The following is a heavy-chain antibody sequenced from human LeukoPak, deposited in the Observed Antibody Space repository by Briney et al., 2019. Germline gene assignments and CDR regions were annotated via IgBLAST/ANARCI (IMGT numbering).Heavy chain of an antibody. CDR2: IKEEGSDK. Sequence: PGGSLRLSCAASGFMFTSYWMTWVRQAPGKGLEWVANIKEEGSDKYYADSVKGRFTISRDNAKRSVYLQMNSLRAEDTAVYYCGTSRDTAIEMGGQGTLVTVSS. CDR3: GTSRDTAIEM. CDR1: GFMFTSYW. V-gene: IGHV3-7*01. D-gene: IGHD5-18*01. J-gene: IGHJ4*02.